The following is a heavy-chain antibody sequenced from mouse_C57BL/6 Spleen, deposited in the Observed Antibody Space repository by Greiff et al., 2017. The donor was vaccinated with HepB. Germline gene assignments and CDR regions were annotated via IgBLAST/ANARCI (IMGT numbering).Heavy chain of an antibody. CDR2: IDPENGDT. CDR3: TTREPFAY. J-gene: IGHJ3*01. V-gene: IGHV14-4*01. CDR1: GFNIKDDY. Sequence: EVQLQQSGAELVRPGASVKLSCTASGFNIKDDYMHWVKQRPEQGLEWIGWIDPENGDTEYASKFQGKATITADTSSTTAYLQRSSLTSEDTAVYYCTTREPFAYWGQGTLVTVSA.